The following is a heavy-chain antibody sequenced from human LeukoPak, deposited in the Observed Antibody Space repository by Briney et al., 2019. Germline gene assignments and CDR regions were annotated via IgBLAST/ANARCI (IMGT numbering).Heavy chain of an antibody. D-gene: IGHD3-10*01. CDR2: IYPGDSDT. CDR3: ARSRGGITMLRGVRDYYFYYMDV. Sequence: GESLKISCRGSGYNFANSWIGWVRQMPGRGLEWMGIIYPGDSDTKYSPSFQGQVTISADKSMSTAYLQWKTLKASDTAMYYCARSRGGITMLRGVRDYYFYYMDVWGKGTTVTISS. CDR1: GYNFANSW. V-gene: IGHV5-51*01. J-gene: IGHJ6*03.